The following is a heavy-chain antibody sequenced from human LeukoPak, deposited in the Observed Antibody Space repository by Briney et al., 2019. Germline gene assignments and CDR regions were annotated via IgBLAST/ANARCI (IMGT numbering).Heavy chain of an antibody. J-gene: IGHJ5*02. Sequence: ASVTVSCKASGYTFTTYGISWVRQAPGHGLEWMGWISPYNGNTSYAEKLQGRITMTKDTSTSTAYLELRSLRSDDTAVYYCARIACSSSSCTYSGRRRVRGGSLDPWGQGTLVTVSS. CDR3: ARIACSSSSCTYSGRRRVRGGSLDP. V-gene: IGHV1-18*01. D-gene: IGHD2-2*01. CDR2: ISPYNGNT. CDR1: GYTFTTYG.